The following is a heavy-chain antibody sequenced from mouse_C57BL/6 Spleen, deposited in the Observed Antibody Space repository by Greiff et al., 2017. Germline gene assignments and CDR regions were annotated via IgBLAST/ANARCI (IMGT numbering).Heavy chain of an antibody. V-gene: IGHV14-4*01. CDR1: GFNIKDDY. D-gene: IGHD4-1*01. CDR2: IDPENGDT. Sequence: VQLQQSGAELVRPGASVKLSCTASGFNIKDDYMHWVKQRPEQGLEWIGWIDPENGDTEYASQFQGQATITADPSSNTAYLPLSSLTSEDTAVYYCTTTGVFDYWGQGTTLTVSS. J-gene: IGHJ2*01. CDR3: TTTGVFDY.